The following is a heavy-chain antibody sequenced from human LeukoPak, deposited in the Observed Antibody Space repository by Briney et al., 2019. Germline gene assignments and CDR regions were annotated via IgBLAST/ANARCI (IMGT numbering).Heavy chain of an antibody. Sequence: SETLSLTCTVSGGSISSYYWSWIRQPPGKGLEWIGYIYYSGSTNYSPSLKSRVTISVDTSKNQFSLKLSSVTAADTAVYYCASNPYYGDYGAYWYFDLWGRGTLVTVSS. CDR3: ASNPYYGDYGAYWYFDL. CDR2: IYYSGST. V-gene: IGHV4-59*01. D-gene: IGHD4-17*01. J-gene: IGHJ2*01. CDR1: GGSISSYY.